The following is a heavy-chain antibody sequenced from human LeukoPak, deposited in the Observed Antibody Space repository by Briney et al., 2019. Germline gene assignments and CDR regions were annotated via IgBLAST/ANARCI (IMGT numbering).Heavy chain of an antibody. CDR3: ARDQGYYYDSSGYYYFDY. V-gene: IGHV1-46*01. Sequence: GASVKVSCKASGYTFTSYYMHWVRQAPGQGLEWMGIINPSGGSTSYAQKFQGRVTMTRDTSTSTVYMELSSLRSEDTAVYYCARDQGYYYDSSGYYYFDYWGQGTLVTVSS. CDR2: INPSGGST. D-gene: IGHD3-22*01. CDR1: GYTFTSYY. J-gene: IGHJ4*02.